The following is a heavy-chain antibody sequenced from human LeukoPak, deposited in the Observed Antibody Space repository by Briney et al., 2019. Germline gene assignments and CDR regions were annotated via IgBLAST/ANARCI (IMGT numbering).Heavy chain of an antibody. V-gene: IGHV3-7*03. J-gene: IGHJ4*02. CDR2: IKQDGSEK. CDR1: GFTFSGYW. Sequence: GGSLRLSCVASGFTFSGYWMTWVRQAPGKGLEWVANIKQDGSEKYYVDSVKGRFTISRDNAKNSLYLQMNSLRAEDTAVYYCARLAVRGVRLPYFDFWGQGTLVTVSS. CDR3: ARLAVRGVRLPYFDF. D-gene: IGHD3-10*01.